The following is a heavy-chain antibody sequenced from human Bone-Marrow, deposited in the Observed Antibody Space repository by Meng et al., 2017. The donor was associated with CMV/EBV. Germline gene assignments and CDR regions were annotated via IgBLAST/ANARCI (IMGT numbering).Heavy chain of an antibody. V-gene: IGHV3-21*01. Sequence: GGPLRLSCAASGFTFSSYSMNWVRQAPGKGLEWVSSISSSSSYIYYADSVKGRFTISRDNAQNTLYLQMNSLRAEDTAVYFCARAQFDPWGQGTLVTVSS. CDR3: ARAQFDP. J-gene: IGHJ5*02. CDR1: GFTFSSYS. CDR2: ISSSSSYI.